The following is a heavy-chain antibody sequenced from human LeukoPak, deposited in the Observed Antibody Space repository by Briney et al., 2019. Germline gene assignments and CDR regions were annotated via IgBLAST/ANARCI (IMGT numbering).Heavy chain of an antibody. Sequence: SETLSLTCTVSGGSISSFYWSWIRQPAGKGLEWIGRIYTSGSTNYNPSLKSRITLSVDTSKNQFSLKLTSVTAAGTAVYYCARESGTERYFDYWGPGTLVTVSS. J-gene: IGHJ4*02. CDR1: GGSISSFY. D-gene: IGHD1-26*01. CDR2: IYTSGST. V-gene: IGHV4-4*07. CDR3: ARESGTERYFDY.